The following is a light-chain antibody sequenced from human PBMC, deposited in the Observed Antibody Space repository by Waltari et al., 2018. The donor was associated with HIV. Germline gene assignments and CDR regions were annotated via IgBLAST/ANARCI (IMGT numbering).Light chain of an antibody. CDR3: QQSYSTPLT. CDR2: SGT. CDR1: QNIDNN. J-gene: IGKJ3*01. Sequence: DIQMTQSPSPLSASIGDRVTITCRASQNIDNNLHWFQQKEGKAPNLLIYSGTALQTGVPARFSGSGSGTDFTLTISSLQPEDFATYFCQQSYSTPLTFGPGTKLDI. V-gene: IGKV1-39*01.